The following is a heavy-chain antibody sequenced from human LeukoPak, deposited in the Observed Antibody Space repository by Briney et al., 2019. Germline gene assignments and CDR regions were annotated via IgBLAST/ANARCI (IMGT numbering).Heavy chain of an antibody. J-gene: IGHJ4*02. CDR2: IYASGST. CDR1: GGSLSSYY. Sequence: SETLSLTCTVSGGSLSSYYWSWIRQPAGKGLEWIGRIYASGSTNYNPSSKSRVTISVDKSKNQFSLKLSSVTAADTAVYYCARDGGMGIAATGVDYWGQGTLVTVSS. CDR3: ARDGGMGIAATGVDY. V-gene: IGHV4-4*07. D-gene: IGHD6-13*01.